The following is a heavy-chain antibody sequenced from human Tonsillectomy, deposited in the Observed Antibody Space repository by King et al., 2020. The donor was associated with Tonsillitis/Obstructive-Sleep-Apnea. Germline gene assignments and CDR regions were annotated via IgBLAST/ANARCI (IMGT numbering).Heavy chain of an antibody. Sequence: VQLVESGGGLVQPGRSLRLSCIASGFTFGDYPMSWVRQTPGKGLVGISFIRSKAYGGTPEYAASVKGRFTVSRDDSKSIADLQMNSLKTGDTAVYYCAIDWFSGWYGASGYWGQGTLVTVSS. CDR2: IRSKAYGGTP. CDR1: GFTFGDYP. CDR3: AIDWFSGWYGASGY. D-gene: IGHD6-19*01. V-gene: IGHV3-49*04. J-gene: IGHJ4*02.